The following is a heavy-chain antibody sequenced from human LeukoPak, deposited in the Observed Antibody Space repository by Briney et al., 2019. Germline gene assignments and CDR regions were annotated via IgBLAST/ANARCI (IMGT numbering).Heavy chain of an antibody. CDR3: ARTYYDILTGSSYYFDY. Sequence: ASVKVSCKASGYTFTSYAMHWVRQAPGQRLEWMGWINAGNGNTKYSQKFQGRVTITRDTSASTAYMELSSLRSEDTAVYYCARTYYDILTGSSYYFDYWGQGTLVTVSS. J-gene: IGHJ4*02. CDR1: GYTFTSYA. V-gene: IGHV1-3*01. D-gene: IGHD3-9*01. CDR2: INAGNGNT.